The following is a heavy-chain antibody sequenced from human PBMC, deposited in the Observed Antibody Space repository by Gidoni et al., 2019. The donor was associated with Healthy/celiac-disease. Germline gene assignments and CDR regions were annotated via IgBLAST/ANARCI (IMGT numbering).Heavy chain of an antibody. V-gene: IGHV1-69*04. CDR2: IIPILGIA. D-gene: IGHD3-10*01. CDR3: AREGITMVQGENYYYMDV. CDR1: GGTFSSYA. Sequence: QVQLVQSGAEVKKPGSSVKVSCKASGGTFSSYAISWVRQAPGQGLEWMGRIIPILGIANYAQKFQGRVTITADKSTSTAYMELSSLRSEDTAVYYCAREGITMVQGENYYYMDVWGKGTTVTVSS. J-gene: IGHJ6*03.